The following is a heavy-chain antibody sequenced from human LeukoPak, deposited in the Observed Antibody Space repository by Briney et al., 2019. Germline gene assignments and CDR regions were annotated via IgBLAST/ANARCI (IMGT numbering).Heavy chain of an antibody. J-gene: IGHJ3*02. CDR2: ISGSGGST. Sequence: HSGGSLRLSCAASGFTFSSYAMSWVRQAPGKGLEWVSAISGSGGSTYYADSVKGRFTISRDNSKNTLYLQMNSLRAEDTAVYYCAKEGYSSGWYHGMGAFDIWGQGTTVTVSS. CDR3: AKEGYSSGWYHGMGAFDI. D-gene: IGHD6-19*01. CDR1: GFTFSSYA. V-gene: IGHV3-23*01.